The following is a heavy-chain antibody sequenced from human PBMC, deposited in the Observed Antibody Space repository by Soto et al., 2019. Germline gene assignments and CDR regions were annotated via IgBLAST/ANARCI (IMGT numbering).Heavy chain of an antibody. CDR1: GFTFSSYG. V-gene: IGHV3-33*01. CDR2: IWYDGSNK. CDR3: ATDRLGYYDFWSGYTLGHNWFDP. Sequence: QVQLVESGGGVVQPGRSLRLSCAASGFTFSSYGMHWVRQAPGKGLEWVAVIWYDGSNKYYADSVKGRFTISRDNSKNTLYMQMNSLRAEDTAVYYCATDRLGYYDFWSGYTLGHNWFDPWGQGTLVTVSS. D-gene: IGHD3-3*01. J-gene: IGHJ5*02.